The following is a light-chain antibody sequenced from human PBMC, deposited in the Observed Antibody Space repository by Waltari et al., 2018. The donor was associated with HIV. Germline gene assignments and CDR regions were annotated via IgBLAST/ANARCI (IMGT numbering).Light chain of an antibody. J-gene: IGKJ4*01. V-gene: IGKV4-1*01. CDR2: GAS. Sequence: DIVMTQSPDSLAVSLGERATINCKSSQSVLYSSNNKNYLAWYQQKPGQPPKLLIYGASTRESGVPARFSGSGSGTDFTLTISSLQAEDVAVYYCQQYSNTPLTFGGGTKVEIK. CDR1: QSVLYSSNNKNY. CDR3: QQYSNTPLT.